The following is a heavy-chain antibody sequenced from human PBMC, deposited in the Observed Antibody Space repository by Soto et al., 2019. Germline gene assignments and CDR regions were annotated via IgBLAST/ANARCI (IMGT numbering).Heavy chain of an antibody. V-gene: IGHV3-48*03. D-gene: IGHD1-26*01. Sequence: GXPTSLSCSASAIPFSSYDMNWVRPAPGKGLEWVSYISSSGSTIYYADSVKGRFTISRDNAKNSLYLQMNSLRAEDTAVYYCASLSGSDSFEFGGQATM. CDR3: ASLSGSDSFEF. J-gene: IGHJ3*01. CDR1: AIPFSSYD. CDR2: ISSSGSTI.